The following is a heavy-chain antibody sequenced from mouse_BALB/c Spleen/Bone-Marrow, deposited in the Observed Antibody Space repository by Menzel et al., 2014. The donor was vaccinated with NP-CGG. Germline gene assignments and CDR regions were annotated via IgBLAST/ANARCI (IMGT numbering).Heavy chain of an antibody. CDR3: ASLLRIYYAMDY. J-gene: IGHJ4*01. Sequence: EVNVVESGPSLVKPSQTLSLTCSVTGDSIXSGYWNWIRKFPGNKLEYMGYISYSGSTYYNPSLKSRISITRDTSKNQYYLQLNSVTTEDTATYYCASLLRIYYAMDYWGQGTSVTVSS. CDR1: GDSIXSGY. D-gene: IGHD1-1*01. V-gene: IGHV3-8*02. CDR2: ISYSGST.